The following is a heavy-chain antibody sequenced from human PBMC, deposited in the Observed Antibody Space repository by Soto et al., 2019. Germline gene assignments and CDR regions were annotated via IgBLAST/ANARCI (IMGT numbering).Heavy chain of an antibody. CDR2: IRSKANSYAT. J-gene: IGHJ6*02. Sequence: GGSLRLSCAASGFTFSGSAMHWVRQASGKGLEWVGRIRSKANSYATAYAASVKGRFTISRDDSKNTAYLQMNSLKTEDTAVYYCTRRRQQLGSGNYGMDVWGQGTTVTVSS. D-gene: IGHD6-13*01. V-gene: IGHV3-73*01. CDR3: TRRRQQLGSGNYGMDV. CDR1: GFTFSGSA.